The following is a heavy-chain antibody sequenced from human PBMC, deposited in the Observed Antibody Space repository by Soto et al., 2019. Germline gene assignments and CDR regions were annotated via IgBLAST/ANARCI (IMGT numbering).Heavy chain of an antibody. D-gene: IGHD2-2*01. Sequence: QVQLQESGAGLVEPTQTLSLTCTVSGGSISRGGYYWSWIRQLPGKGLEWIGYIYYSGSTYYNPSLKSRVTISVDTSKNQFSLKLSYVSAADTAVYYCAYHPRGYYYYMDLWGKGTTVTVSS. CDR2: IYYSGST. CDR1: GGSISRGGYY. V-gene: IGHV4-31*03. J-gene: IGHJ6*03. CDR3: AYHPRGYYYYMDL.